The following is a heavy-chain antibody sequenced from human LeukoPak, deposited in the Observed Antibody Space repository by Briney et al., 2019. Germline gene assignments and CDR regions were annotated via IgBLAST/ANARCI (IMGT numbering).Heavy chain of an antibody. V-gene: IGHV3-9*01. CDR1: GVTLSNYA. CDR3: AKVAEGFDP. CDR2: ISWNSGSI. J-gene: IGHJ5*02. Sequence: GGSLRLSCVASGVTLSNYAMHWVRQAPGKGLEWVSGISWNSGSIGYADSVKGRFTISIDNAKNSLYLQMNSLRAEDTALYYCAKVAEGFDPWGQGTLVTVSS.